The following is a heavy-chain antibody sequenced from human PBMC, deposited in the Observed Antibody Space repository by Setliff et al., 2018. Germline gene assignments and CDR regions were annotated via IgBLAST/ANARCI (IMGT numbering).Heavy chain of an antibody. Sequence: ASVKVSCKSSGLTFTDYGITWVRQVPGQGLEWMGWINNYNFNTQYAQKFQGRVTVTTDTSTTTAYMELSSLRSDDTAVYYCARAGMAASNRKGVFEFWGQGTLVTVSS. J-gene: IGHJ4*02. D-gene: IGHD3-10*01. CDR3: ARAGMAASNRKGVFEF. V-gene: IGHV1-18*01. CDR1: GLTFTDYG. CDR2: INNYNFNT.